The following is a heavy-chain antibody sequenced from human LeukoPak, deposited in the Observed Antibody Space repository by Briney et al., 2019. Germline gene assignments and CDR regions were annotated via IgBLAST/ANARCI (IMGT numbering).Heavy chain of an antibody. CDR2: IYYSGST. CDR1: GGSISSSSYY. D-gene: IGHD2-2*01. J-gene: IGHJ4*02. CDR3: ARRRDIVVVPAAMRGANFDY. V-gene: IGHV4-39*01. Sequence: SETLSLTCTVSGGSISSSSYYWGWIRRPPGKGLEWIGSIYYSGSTYYNPSLKSRVTISVDTSKNQFSLKLSSVTAADTAVYYCARRRDIVVVPAAMRGANFDYWGQGTLVTVSS.